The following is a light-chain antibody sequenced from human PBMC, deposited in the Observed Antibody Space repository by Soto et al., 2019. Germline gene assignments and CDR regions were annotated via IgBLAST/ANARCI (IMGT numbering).Light chain of an antibody. V-gene: IGKV1-9*01. CDR3: LQHNAYYS. CDR2: AAS. CDR1: QGISSY. Sequence: IRFSQSPSALSASVRDRVTINCRASQGISSYLAWYQQKPGKAPKFLIYAASTLQSGVPSRFTGSGSGTEFTLTISSLQPEDFATYCCLQHNAYYSLGQGGKVDIK. J-gene: IGKJ2*03.